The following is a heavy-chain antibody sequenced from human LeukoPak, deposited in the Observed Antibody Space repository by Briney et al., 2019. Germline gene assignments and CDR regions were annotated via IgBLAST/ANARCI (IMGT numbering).Heavy chain of an antibody. CDR3: ARGIDSSGPIDY. V-gene: IGHV1-69*05. Sequence: SVKVSCKASGGTFSSYAISWVRQAPGQGLEWMGGIIPIFGTANYAQKFQGRVTITTDESTSTAYTELSSLRPEDTAVYYCARGIDSSGPIDYWGQGTLVTVSS. J-gene: IGHJ4*02. CDR1: GGTFSSYA. CDR2: IIPIFGTA. D-gene: IGHD3-22*01.